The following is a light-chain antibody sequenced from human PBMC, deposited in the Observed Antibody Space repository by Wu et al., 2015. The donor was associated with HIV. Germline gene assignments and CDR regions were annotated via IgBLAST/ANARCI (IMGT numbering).Light chain of an antibody. CDR1: QSVVTW. CDR2: KAS. CDR3: QQYNRDWS. V-gene: IGKV1-5*03. Sequence: DIRMTQSPSTLSASVGDRVTITCRASQSVVTWLAWYQQKPGRAPKLLIYKASSLQSGVPSRFSGSGSGTEFTLTISSLQPDGFATYYCQQYNRDWSFGQGTKLEIK. J-gene: IGKJ2*03.